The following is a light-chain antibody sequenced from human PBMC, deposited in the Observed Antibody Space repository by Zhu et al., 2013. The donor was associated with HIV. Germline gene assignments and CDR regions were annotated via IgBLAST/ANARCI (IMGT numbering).Light chain of an antibody. CDR2: KAS. V-gene: IGKV1-5*03. J-gene: IGKJ4*01. CDR3: QQYGSSGRLT. CDR1: QSLSGW. Sequence: DIQMTQSPSTLSASVGDRVTITCRASQSLSGWLAWYQQKPGKAPKLLIYKASSLESGVPSRFSGSGSGTEFTLTISSLQPDDFAVYYCQQYGSSGRLTFGGGTKVEI.